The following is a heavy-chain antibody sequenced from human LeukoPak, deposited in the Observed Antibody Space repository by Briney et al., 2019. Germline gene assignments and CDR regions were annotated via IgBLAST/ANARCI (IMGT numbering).Heavy chain of an antibody. Sequence: ASVKVSCKASGYTFTSYAMNWVRQAPGQGLEWMGWINTNTGNPTYAQGFTGRFVFSLDTSVSTAYLQISSLKAEDTAVYYCARGSPQYAPYYYDSSGPYWRYFDYWGQGTLVTVSS. CDR3: ARGSPQYAPYYYDSSGPYWRYFDY. J-gene: IGHJ4*02. CDR2: INTNTGNP. CDR1: GYTFTSYA. V-gene: IGHV7-4-1*02. D-gene: IGHD3-22*01.